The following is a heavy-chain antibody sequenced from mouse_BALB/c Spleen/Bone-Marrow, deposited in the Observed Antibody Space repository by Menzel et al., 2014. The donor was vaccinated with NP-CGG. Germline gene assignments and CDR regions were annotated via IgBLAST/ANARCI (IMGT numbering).Heavy chain of an antibody. CDR1: GYAFTRYN. V-gene: IGHV1S135*01. CDR3: ARELSRAMDY. CDR2: IDPYSGGT. J-gene: IGHJ4*01. Sequence: VQLQQPGPELVKPGASVKVSCKASGYAFTRYNMYWVKQSHGKSLEWIGYIDPYSGGTNYNQKFKGKATLTVDKSSSTAYMHLNSLTSEDSAVYYCARELSRAMDYWGQGTSVTVSS. D-gene: IGHD2-12*01.